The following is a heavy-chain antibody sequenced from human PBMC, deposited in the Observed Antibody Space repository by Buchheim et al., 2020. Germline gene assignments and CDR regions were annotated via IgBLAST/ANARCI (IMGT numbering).Heavy chain of an antibody. CDR2: INHSGST. V-gene: IGHV4-34*01. Sequence: QVQLQQWGAGLLKPSETLSLTCAVYGGSSIGYYWSWIRQPPGKGLEWIGEINHSGSTHHNPSLKSRVTISLDTSKNQVSLQMKSVTAADTAVYYCARGSQWLDYWGQGTL. CDR1: GGSSIGYY. D-gene: IGHD6-19*01. CDR3: ARGSQWLDY. J-gene: IGHJ4*02.